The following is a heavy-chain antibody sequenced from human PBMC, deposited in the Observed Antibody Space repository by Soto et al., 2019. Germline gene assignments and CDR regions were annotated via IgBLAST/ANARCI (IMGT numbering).Heavy chain of an antibody. V-gene: IGHV3-23*01. Sequence: PGGSLRLSCAASGFTFSSYAMSWVRQAPGKGLEWVSAISGSGGSTYYADSVKGRFTISRDNSKNTLYLQMNSLRAEDTAVYYCAKDGLRFLEWLSHYYYYMDVWRKGTTVTVSS. D-gene: IGHD3-3*01. CDR2: ISGSGGST. CDR1: GFTFSSYA. CDR3: AKDGLRFLEWLSHYYYYMDV. J-gene: IGHJ6*03.